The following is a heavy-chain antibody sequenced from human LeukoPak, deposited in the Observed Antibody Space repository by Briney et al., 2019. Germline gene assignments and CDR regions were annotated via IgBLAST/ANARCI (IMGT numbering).Heavy chain of an antibody. CDR3: AKGGYFQH. J-gene: IGHJ1*01. V-gene: IGHV3-9*01. CDR1: GFTFDDYA. CDR2: ISWNSGSI. Sequence: GGSLRLSCAASGFTFDDYAMHWVRQTPGKGLEWVSSISWNSGSIGYADSVKGRFTISRDNSKNTLYLQMNSLRAEDTAVYYCAKGGYFQHWGQGTLVTVSS.